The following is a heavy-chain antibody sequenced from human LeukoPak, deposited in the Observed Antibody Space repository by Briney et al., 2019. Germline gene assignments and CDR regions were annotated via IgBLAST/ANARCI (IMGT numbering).Heavy chain of an antibody. CDR3: ARGDYGSPTVSFDY. V-gene: IGHV3-21*04. CDR2: ISSSSSYI. Sequence: GGSLRLSCAASGFTFSSYSMNWVRQAPGKGLEWVSSISSSSSYIYYADSVKGRFTISRDNAKNSLYLQMNSLRAEDTALYYCARGDYGSPTVSFDYWGQGTLVTVSS. D-gene: IGHD4-17*01. J-gene: IGHJ4*02. CDR1: GFTFSSYS.